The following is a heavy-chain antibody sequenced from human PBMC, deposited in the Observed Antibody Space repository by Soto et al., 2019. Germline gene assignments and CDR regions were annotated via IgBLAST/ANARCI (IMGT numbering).Heavy chain of an antibody. CDR2: IYYSGTS. CDR1: GGSISSSSYY. D-gene: IGHD2-2*01. Sequence: SETLFLTCTVSGGSISSSSYYWGWIRQPPGKGLEWIGSIYYSGTSSYNPSLKSRVTMSVDTSKKQLSLRLRSVTAADTAVYYCARLHCDSPNCVPLDPWGQGTLVTVSS. CDR3: ARLHCDSPNCVPLDP. V-gene: IGHV4-39*01. J-gene: IGHJ5*02.